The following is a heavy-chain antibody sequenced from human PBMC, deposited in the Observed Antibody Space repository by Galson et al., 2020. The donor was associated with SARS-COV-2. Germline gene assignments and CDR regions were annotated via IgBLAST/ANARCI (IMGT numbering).Heavy chain of an antibody. CDR2: IYSGGST. CDR3: ARVGYDSSGYYAFDI. V-gene: IGHV3-66*02. D-gene: IGHD3-22*01. Sequence: GESLKISCAASGFTVSSNYMSWVRQAPGKGLEWVSVIYSGGSTYYADSVKGRFTISRDNSKNTLYLQMNSLRAEDTAVYYCARVGYDSSGYYAFDIWGQGTMVTVSS. J-gene: IGHJ3*02. CDR1: GFTVSSNY.